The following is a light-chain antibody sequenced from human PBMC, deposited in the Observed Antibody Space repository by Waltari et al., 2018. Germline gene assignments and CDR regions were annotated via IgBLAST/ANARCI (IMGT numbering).Light chain of an antibody. CDR1: QSISSW. CDR2: KAS. J-gene: IGKJ2*01. Sequence: DIQMTQSPSPLSESVGARVTITCRASQSISSWLAWYQQKPGKAPKLLIYKASSLESGVPSRFSGSGSGTEFTLTISSLQPDDFATYYCQQYNSYSRTFGQGTKLEIK. CDR3: QQYNSYSRT. V-gene: IGKV1-5*03.